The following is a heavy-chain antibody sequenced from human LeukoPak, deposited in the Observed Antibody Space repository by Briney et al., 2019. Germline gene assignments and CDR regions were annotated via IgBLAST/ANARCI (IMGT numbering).Heavy chain of an antibody. CDR2: IYWNDDK. V-gene: IGHV2-5*01. CDR1: GFSLSTSGVG. J-gene: IGHJ5*02. D-gene: IGHD3-22*01. CDR3: AHTSYYYDSSGYLDWFDP. Sequence: SGPTLVNPTQTLTLTCTFSGFSLSTSGVGVGWIRQPPGKALEWLALIYWNDDKRYSPSLKSRLTITKDTSKNQVVLTMTNMDPVDTATYYRAHTSYYYDSSGYLDWFDPWGQGTLVTVSS.